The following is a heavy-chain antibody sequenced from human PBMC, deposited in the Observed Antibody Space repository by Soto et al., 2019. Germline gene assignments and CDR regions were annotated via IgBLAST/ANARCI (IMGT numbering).Heavy chain of an antibody. V-gene: IGHV3-23*01. CDR3: AKDQEGYCSGGSCAEGYWIDP. CDR2: ISGSGGST. CDR1: GFTFSSYA. Sequence: GGSLRLSCAASGFTFSSYAMSWVRQAPGKGLEWVSAISGSGGSTYYADSVKGRFTISRDNSKNTLYLQMNSLRAEDTAVYYCAKDQEGYCSGGSCAEGYWIDPWGQGTLVTVSS. J-gene: IGHJ5*02. D-gene: IGHD2-15*01.